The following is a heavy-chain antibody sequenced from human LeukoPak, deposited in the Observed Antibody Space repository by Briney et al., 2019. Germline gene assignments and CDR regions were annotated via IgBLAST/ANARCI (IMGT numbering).Heavy chain of an antibody. D-gene: IGHD6-13*01. CDR2: ISGSGGST. J-gene: IGHJ4*02. V-gene: IGHV3-23*01. CDR3: SQQLGLDY. CDR1: GFVVSSNY. Sequence: GGSLRLSCAASGFVVSSNYMNWVRQAPGKGLEWVSAISGSGGSTYYADSVKGRFTISRDNSKNTLYLQMNSLRAEDTAVYYCSQQLGLDYWGQGTLVTVSS.